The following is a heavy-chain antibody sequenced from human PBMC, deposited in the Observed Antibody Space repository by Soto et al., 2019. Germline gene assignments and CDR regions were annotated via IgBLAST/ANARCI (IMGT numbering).Heavy chain of an antibody. V-gene: IGHV3-30-3*01. Sequence: QVQLVESGGGVVQPGRSLRLSCAASGFTFSSYAMHWVRQAPGKGLEWVAVISYDGSNKYYADSVKGRFTISRDNSKNTLYLQMNSLRAEDTAVYYCAKGTYEFWSGYYYNWFDPWGQGTLVTVSS. CDR3: AKGTYEFWSGYYYNWFDP. CDR2: ISYDGSNK. D-gene: IGHD3-3*01. J-gene: IGHJ5*02. CDR1: GFTFSSYA.